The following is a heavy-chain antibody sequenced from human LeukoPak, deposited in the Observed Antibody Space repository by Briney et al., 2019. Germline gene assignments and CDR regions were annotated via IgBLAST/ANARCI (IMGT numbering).Heavy chain of an antibody. Sequence: SVKVSCKASGGTFSSYAISWVRQAPGQGLEWMGGIIPIFGTANYAQKFRGRVTITADESTSTAYMGLSSLRSEDTAVYYCARSGSYIYSFDYWGQGTLVTVSS. CDR3: ARSGSYIYSFDY. D-gene: IGHD1-26*01. CDR2: IIPIFGTA. CDR1: GGTFSSYA. J-gene: IGHJ4*02. V-gene: IGHV1-69*13.